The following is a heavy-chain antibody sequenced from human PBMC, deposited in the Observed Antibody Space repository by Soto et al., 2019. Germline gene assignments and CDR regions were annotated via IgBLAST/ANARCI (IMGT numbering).Heavy chain of an antibody. D-gene: IGHD3-10*01. Sequence: GGSLRLSCAASGFTFSSYWMSWVRQAPGKGLEWVANIKQDGSEKYYVDSVKGRFTITRDNAKNSLYLQMNSLRAEDTAVYYCARDLSTMVRALYYWGQGTLVTVSS. CDR3: ARDLSTMVRALYY. J-gene: IGHJ4*02. CDR1: GFTFSSYW. V-gene: IGHV3-7*01. CDR2: IKQDGSEK.